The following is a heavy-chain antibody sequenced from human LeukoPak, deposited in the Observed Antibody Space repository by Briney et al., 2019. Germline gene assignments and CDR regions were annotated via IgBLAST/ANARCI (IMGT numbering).Heavy chain of an antibody. J-gene: IGHJ6*03. CDR1: GFTFSSYS. CDR2: ISSSSSYI. V-gene: IGHV3-21*01. D-gene: IGHD3-22*01. Sequence: PGGSLRLSCAASGFTFSSYSMNWVRQAPGKGLEWVSSISSSSSYIYYADSVKGRFTISRDNAKNSLYLQMNSLRAEDTAVYYRARDIAVTTGMDVWGKGTTVTVSS. CDR3: ARDIAVTTGMDV.